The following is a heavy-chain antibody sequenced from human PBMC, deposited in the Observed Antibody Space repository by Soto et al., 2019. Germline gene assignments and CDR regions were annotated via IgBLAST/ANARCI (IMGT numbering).Heavy chain of an antibody. V-gene: IGHV4-59*01. Sequence: SETLSLTCTVSGGSINSYYWSWIRQPPGKGLEWIGYIYYSGSTNYNPSLKSRVTISVDASENQFYLRLTSVTAADTAVYYCARASPTMVRFDPWAQGTLVTVSS. CDR3: ARASPTMVRFDP. CDR1: GGSINSYY. J-gene: IGHJ5*02. CDR2: IYYSGST. D-gene: IGHD3-10*01.